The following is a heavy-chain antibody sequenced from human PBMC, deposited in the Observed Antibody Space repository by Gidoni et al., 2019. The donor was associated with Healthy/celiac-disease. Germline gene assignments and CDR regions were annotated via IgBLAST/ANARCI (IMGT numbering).Heavy chain of an antibody. CDR2: IYYSGSP. CDR1: GGSISSRSYY. Sequence: QLQLQESGPGLVKPSETLSLTCTVSGGSISSRSYYWGWIRQPPGKGLEWIGSIYYSGSPYYNPSLKSRVTISVDTSKNQFSLKLSSVTAADTAVYYCAREDSGSYSGAAFDIWGQGTMVTVSS. CDR3: AREDSGSYSGAAFDI. J-gene: IGHJ3*02. D-gene: IGHD1-26*01. V-gene: IGHV4-39*07.